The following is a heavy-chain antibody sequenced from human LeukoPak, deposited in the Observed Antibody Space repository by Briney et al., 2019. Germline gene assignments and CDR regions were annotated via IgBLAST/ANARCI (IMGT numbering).Heavy chain of an antibody. D-gene: IGHD3-10*01. Sequence: SETLSLTCTVSGGSISSYYWSWIRQPPGKGLEGIGYIYYSGSTNYNPSLKSRVTISVDTSKNQFSLKLGSVTAADTAVYYCARAALSNYYGSGTHPYAFDIWGQGTMVTVSS. V-gene: IGHV4-59*01. J-gene: IGHJ3*02. CDR1: GGSISSYY. CDR2: IYYSGST. CDR3: ARAALSNYYGSGTHPYAFDI.